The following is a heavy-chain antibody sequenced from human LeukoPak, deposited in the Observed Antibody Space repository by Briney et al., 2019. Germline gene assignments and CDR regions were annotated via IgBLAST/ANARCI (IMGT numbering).Heavy chain of an antibody. CDR3: ARTDIVVVPAALSRFDP. V-gene: IGHV4-34*01. Sequence: PSETLSLTCAVYGGSFSGYYWSWIRQPPGKGLEWIGGIYYSGSTYYNPSLKSRVTISVDTSKNQFSLKLSSVTAADTAVYYCARTDIVVVPAALSRFDPWGQGTLVTVSS. CDR1: GGSFSGYY. J-gene: IGHJ5*02. D-gene: IGHD2-2*01. CDR2: IYYSGST.